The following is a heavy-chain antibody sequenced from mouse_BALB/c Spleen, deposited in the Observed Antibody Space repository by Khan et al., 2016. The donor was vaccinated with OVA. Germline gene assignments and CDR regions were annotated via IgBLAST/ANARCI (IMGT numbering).Heavy chain of an antibody. CDR1: GFTFTDYY. CDR3: ARDNPYAMDY. Sequence: EVELVESGGGLVQPGGSLRLSCATSGFTFTDYYMSWVRQPPGKALEWLGFIRNKANGYTTEYSVSVKGRFTISRDNSKSILYLQMNTLRAEDSATYYCARDNPYAMDYWGQGTSVTVSS. J-gene: IGHJ4*01. CDR2: IRNKANGYTT. V-gene: IGHV7-3*02.